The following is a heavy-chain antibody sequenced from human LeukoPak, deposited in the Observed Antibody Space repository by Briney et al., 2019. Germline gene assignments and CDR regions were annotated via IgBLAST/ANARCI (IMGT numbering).Heavy chain of an antibody. D-gene: IGHD3-10*01. CDR3: ARMIRGRDAFDI. Sequence: PSETLSLTCTVSGGSVTSSSYYWGWIRQPPGKGLEWIGSINYSGSTYYNPSLKSRVTISVDTSKNQFSLKLSSVTAADTAVYYCARMIRGRDAFDIWGQGTMVTVSS. CDR2: INYSGST. J-gene: IGHJ3*02. V-gene: IGHV4-39*01. CDR1: GGSVTSSSYY.